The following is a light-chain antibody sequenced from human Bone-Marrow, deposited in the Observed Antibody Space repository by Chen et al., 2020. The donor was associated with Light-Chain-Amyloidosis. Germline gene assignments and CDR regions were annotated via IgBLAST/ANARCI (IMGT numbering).Light chain of an antibody. CDR2: WTS. V-gene: IGKV4-1*01. J-gene: IGKJ4*01. CDR1: QSIFYSSTNKNY. CDR3: QQYFAPPLT. Sequence: DIVMTQSPDSLAVSLGARAIINCKSSQSIFYSSTNKNYLAWYQQKAGQPPKLLISWTSTRQSGVPDRFRGSESGTDFTLTISSLQAEDVAVYFCQQYFAPPLTFGGGTKVEIK.